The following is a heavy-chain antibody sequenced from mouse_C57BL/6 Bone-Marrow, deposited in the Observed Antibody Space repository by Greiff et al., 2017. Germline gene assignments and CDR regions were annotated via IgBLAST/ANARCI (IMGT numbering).Heavy chain of an antibody. Sequence: VQLQQSGPGLVKPSQSLSLTCSVTGYSITSGYYWNWIRQFPGNKLEWIGYISYDGSNNYNPSVKNRISITRDTSRNQFFLKLNSVTSEDTATYYCADDAYWGQGALVTVSA. V-gene: IGHV3-6*01. CDR3: ADDAY. CDR2: ISYDGSN. J-gene: IGHJ3*01. CDR1: GYSITSGYY.